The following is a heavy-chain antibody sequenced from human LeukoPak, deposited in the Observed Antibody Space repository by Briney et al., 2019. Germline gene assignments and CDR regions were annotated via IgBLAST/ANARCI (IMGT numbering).Heavy chain of an antibody. CDR2: ISSSGSTI. V-gene: IGHV3-11*04. CDR1: GFTFSDYY. J-gene: IGHJ4*02. D-gene: IGHD3-22*01. Sequence: GGSLRLSCAASGFTFSDYYMSWIRQAPGKGLEWVSYISSSGSTIYYADSVKGRFTISRDNAKNSLYLQINSLRAEDTAVYHCARGPYYSDRSVENYWGQGTLVTVSS. CDR3: ARGPYYSDRSVENY.